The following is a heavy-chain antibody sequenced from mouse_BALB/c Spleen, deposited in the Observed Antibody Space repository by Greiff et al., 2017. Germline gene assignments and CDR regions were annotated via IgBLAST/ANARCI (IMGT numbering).Heavy chain of an antibody. D-gene: IGHD2-1*01. CDR3: ARDCYGNYRYFDV. J-gene: IGHJ1*01. V-gene: IGHV1-26*01. CDR1: GYSFTGYY. Sequence: EVQLHQSGPELVKPGASVKISCKASGYSFTGYYMHWVKQSHVKSLEWIGRINPYNGATSYNQNFKDKASLTVDKSSSTAYMELHSLTSEDSAVYYCARDCYGNYRYFDVWGAGTTVTVSS. CDR2: INPYNGAT.